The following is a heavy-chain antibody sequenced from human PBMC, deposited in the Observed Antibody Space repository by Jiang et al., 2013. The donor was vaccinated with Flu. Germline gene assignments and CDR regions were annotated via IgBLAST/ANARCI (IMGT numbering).Heavy chain of an antibody. J-gene: IGHJ4*02. CDR3: ARGSLSRPSYFDY. CDR1: GFTFDNYG. V-gene: IGHV3-33*01. D-gene: IGHD6-6*01. CDR2: VWFDGSNE. Sequence: VEVWGRRGPNLGRSLRLSCAASGFTFDNYGMHWVRQAPGKGLEWVAVVWFDGSNEHYADSVKGRFTISRDNFKNTLYLQVNSLRAEDTAVYYCARGSLSRPSYFDYWGQGTLVTVSS.